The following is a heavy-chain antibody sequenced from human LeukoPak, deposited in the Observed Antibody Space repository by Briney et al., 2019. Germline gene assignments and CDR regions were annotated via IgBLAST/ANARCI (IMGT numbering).Heavy chain of an antibody. J-gene: IGHJ6*03. D-gene: IGHD6-13*01. CDR1: GGSISTYY. Sequence: PSETLSLTCTVSGGSISTYYWSWIRQPPGKGLEWIGYIYYSGTTSYNPPLKSRVTISVDTSKNQFSLKLTSVTAADTAVYYCARYAAAGTDYYYYMDVWGKGTTVTVSS. CDR2: IYYSGTT. CDR3: ARYAAAGTDYYYYMDV. V-gene: IGHV4-59*01.